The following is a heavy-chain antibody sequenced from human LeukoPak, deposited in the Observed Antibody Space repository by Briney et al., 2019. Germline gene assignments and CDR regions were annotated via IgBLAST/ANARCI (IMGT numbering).Heavy chain of an antibody. CDR1: GGTFSSYA. Sequence: ASVKVSCKASGGTFSSYAISWVRQAPGQGLEWMGGIIPIFGTANYAQKFQGRVTITADESTSTAYMELSSLRSEDTAVYYCARTRGYSGYVPFDYWGQGTLVTVSS. CDR2: IIPIFGTA. CDR3: ARTRGYSGYVPFDY. V-gene: IGHV1-69*01. D-gene: IGHD5-12*01. J-gene: IGHJ4*02.